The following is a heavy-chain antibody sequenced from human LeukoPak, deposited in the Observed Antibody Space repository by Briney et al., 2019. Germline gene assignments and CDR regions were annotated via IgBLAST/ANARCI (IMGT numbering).Heavy chain of an antibody. V-gene: IGHV3-7*01. J-gene: IGHJ3*02. CDR2: IKEDGSEK. D-gene: IGHD3-22*01. CDR3: ARDLYYYDSSGYRHDAFDI. Sequence: GSLRLSCAASGFIFSRHWMNWVRQAPGKGLEWVASIKEDGSEKYYMDSVKGRFTISRDNAKSSLYLQMNSLRAEDTAVYYCARDLYYYDSSGYRHDAFDIWGQGTMVTVSS. CDR1: GFIFSRHW.